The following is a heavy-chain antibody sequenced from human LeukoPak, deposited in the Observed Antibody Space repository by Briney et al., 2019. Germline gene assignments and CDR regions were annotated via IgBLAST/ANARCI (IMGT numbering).Heavy chain of an antibody. CDR2: IRFDGTNK. CDR1: GFTFSSYG. D-gene: IGHD3-22*01. CDR3: ARAGFYYDSSGSRTDY. V-gene: IGHV3-30*02. J-gene: IGHJ4*02. Sequence: GGSLRLSCAASGFTFSSYGMHWVRQAPGKGLDWVAFIRFDGTNKYYADSVKGRFTISRDNSKNTLYLQMNSLRAEDTAVYYCARAGFYYDSSGSRTDYWGQGTLVTVSS.